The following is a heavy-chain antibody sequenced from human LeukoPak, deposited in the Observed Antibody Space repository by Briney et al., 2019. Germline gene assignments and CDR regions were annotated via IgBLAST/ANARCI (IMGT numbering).Heavy chain of an antibody. CDR1: GFTSSSYW. CDR3: ARAPYCVGGSCRFDY. D-gene: IGHD2-15*01. CDR2: IKQDGSEK. J-gene: IGHJ4*02. Sequence: PGGSLRLSCAVSGFTSSSYWMSWVRQAPGKGLEWVANIKQDGSEKYYVDSVKGRFTISRDNAKNSLYLQMNSLRVEDTAVYYCARAPYCVGGSCRFDYWGQGTPVTVSS. V-gene: IGHV3-7*03.